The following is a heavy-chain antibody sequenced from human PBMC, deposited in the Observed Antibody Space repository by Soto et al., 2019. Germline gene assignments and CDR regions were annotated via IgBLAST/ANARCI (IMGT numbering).Heavy chain of an antibody. Sequence: ETLSLACTFSGVSISSSTHDSAGISQPPGKGLEWIGSIYYSGSTYYNPSLKSRVTISVDTSKNQFSLKLSSVTAADTAVYDCATSASGSYYYFYYWGQGTLVTVS. V-gene: IGHV4-39*01. CDR1: GVSISSSTHD. J-gene: IGHJ4*02. CDR2: IYYSGST. D-gene: IGHD3-10*01. CDR3: ATSASGSYYYFYY.